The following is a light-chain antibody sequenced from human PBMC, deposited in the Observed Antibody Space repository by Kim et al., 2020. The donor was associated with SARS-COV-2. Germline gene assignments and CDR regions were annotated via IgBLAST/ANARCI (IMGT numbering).Light chain of an antibody. Sequence: SVGDRVTITCRASQSISSRLAWYQQKPGKAPKLLICDASSLQSGVPSTFRCSGSGTEFTLTISSLQPDDFATYYCQQYDSFSPWTFGQGTKVDIK. J-gene: IGKJ1*01. V-gene: IGKV1-5*01. CDR3: QQYDSFSPWT. CDR1: QSISSR. CDR2: DAS.